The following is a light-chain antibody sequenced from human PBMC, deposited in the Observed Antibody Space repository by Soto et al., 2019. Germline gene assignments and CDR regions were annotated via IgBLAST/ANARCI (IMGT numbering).Light chain of an antibody. V-gene: IGKV1-5*03. CDR3: QQYETYSWA. CDR1: QSINSW. J-gene: IGKJ1*01. Sequence: DIQMTQSPSTLSASVGDSVTITCRASQSINSWLAWYQQKPGKGPTLLIYRASRLESGVPSRFIGSGSGTEFALTISSLQPADCATYYCQQYETYSWAFGQGTKVEV. CDR2: RAS.